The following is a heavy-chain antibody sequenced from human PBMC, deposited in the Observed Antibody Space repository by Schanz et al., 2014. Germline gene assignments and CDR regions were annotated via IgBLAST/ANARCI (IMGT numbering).Heavy chain of an antibody. D-gene: IGHD3-10*01. V-gene: IGHV3-48*02. Sequence: EVQLEVSGGGLVQPGGSLRLSCAASGFTFSSYNMNWVRQTPGKGLEWISHISGTSSVIKYADSVKGRFTISRDNAKNSRYLQMNSLRDEATAVYYCARPPPLVRGIAGWFGPWGQGSLVTVSS. CDR3: ARPPPLVRGIAGWFGP. CDR1: GFTFSSYN. CDR2: ISGTSSVI. J-gene: IGHJ5*02.